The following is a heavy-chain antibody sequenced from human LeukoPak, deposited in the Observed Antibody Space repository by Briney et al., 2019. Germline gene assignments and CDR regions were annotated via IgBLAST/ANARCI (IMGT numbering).Heavy chain of an antibody. CDR3: ATGKHYYDSSGYYFYYFDY. V-gene: IGHV3-23*01. J-gene: IGHJ4*02. CDR2: FSGSGGST. D-gene: IGHD3-22*01. CDR1: GFTFSSYA. Sequence: GGSLRLSCAASGFTFSSYAMSWVRQAPGKGLECISGFSGSGGSTYYADSVKGRFTISRDNAKNSLYLQMNSLRAEDTAVYYCATGKHYYDSSGYYFYYFDYWGQGTLVTVSS.